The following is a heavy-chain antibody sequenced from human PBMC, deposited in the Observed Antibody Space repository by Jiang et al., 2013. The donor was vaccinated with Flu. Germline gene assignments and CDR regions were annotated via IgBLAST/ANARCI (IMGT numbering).Heavy chain of an antibody. CDR3: ARDRSDFWSGLFDH. CDR1: GASVSSSTNW. D-gene: IGHD3-3*01. V-gene: IGHV4-4*02. CDR2: IYHTGST. J-gene: IGHJ5*02. Sequence: GSGLVKPSETLSLTCAVSGASVSSSTNWWNWVRQSPGKGPEWIGEIYHTGSTNYNPSLKGRVTMSVDKSKNQFSLNLSSVTAADTAVYFCARDRSDFWSGLFDHWGQGALVTVSS.